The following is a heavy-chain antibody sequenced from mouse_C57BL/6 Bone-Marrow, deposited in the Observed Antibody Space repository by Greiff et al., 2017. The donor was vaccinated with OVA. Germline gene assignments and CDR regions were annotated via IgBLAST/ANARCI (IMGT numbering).Heavy chain of an antibody. CDR3: AREEGSYYYGSSPAWFAY. V-gene: IGHV1-56*01. D-gene: IGHD1-1*01. CDR1: GYTFTSHW. CDR2: IFPGSGST. Sequence: QVQLQQSGPELVRPGASVKISCKAPGYTFTSHWMQWVRQRPGQGLEWIGEIFPGSGSTYYNEKFKGKATLTVDTSSSPAYMQLSSLTSEDSAVYFCAREEGSYYYGSSPAWFAYWGQGTLVTVSA. J-gene: IGHJ3*01.